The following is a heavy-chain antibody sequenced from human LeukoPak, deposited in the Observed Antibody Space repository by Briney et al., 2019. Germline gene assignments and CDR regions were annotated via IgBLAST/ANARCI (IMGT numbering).Heavy chain of an antibody. D-gene: IGHD6-19*01. CDR3: ARDQQWLDPARHDFDY. CDR1: GYTFTGYY. CDR2: INPNSGGT. V-gene: IGHV1-2*02. J-gene: IGHJ4*02. Sequence: ASVKVSCKASGYTFTGYYIYWVRQAPGQGLEWMGWINPNSGGTNNAQKFQGRVTITRDTSISTAYMDLSRLRSDDTAVYYCARDQQWLDPARHDFDYWGQGTLVTVSS.